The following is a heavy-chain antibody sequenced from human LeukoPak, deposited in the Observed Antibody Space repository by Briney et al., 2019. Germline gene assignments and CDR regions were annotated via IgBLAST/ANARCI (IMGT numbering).Heavy chain of an antibody. CDR2: IYYSGST. CDR3: ARAPLAYGETRFDP. Sequence: PSETLSLTCTVYGGSISSGDYYWSWIRQSPGKGLEWIGYIYYSGSTYYNPSLKSRVTISVDTSKNQFSLKLSSVTAADTAVYYCARAPLAYGETRFDPWGQGTLVTVSS. CDR1: GGSISSGDYY. J-gene: IGHJ5*02. V-gene: IGHV4-30-4*08. D-gene: IGHD3-10*01.